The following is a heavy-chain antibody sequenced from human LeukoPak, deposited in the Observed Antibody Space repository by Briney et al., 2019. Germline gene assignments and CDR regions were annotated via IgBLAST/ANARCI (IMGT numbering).Heavy chain of an antibody. V-gene: IGHV4-59*01. CDR2: IYRSGST. J-gene: IGHJ4*02. CDR3: ARETSTGGYTYGYEYYDY. CDR1: GGSISNYY. D-gene: IGHD5-18*01. Sequence: SETLSLTCTVSGGSISNYYWSWIRQPPGKGLEWIGYIYRSGSTTYNPSLKSRVTISVDTSKSQFSLNLRSVTAADTAVYYCARETSTGGYTYGYEYYDYWGQGTLVTVSS.